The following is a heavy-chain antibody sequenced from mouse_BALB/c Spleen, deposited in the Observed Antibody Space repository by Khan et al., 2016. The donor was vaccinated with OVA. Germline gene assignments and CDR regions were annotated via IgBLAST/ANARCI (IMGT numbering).Heavy chain of an antibody. CDR1: GYSITSDYA. CDR2: ISSTGST. V-gene: IGHV3-2*02. CDR3: PRSLYYSDSYAMDY. D-gene: IGHD2-13*01. J-gene: IGHJ4*01. Sequence: EVQLQESGPGLVKPSQSLSLTCTVTGYSITSDYAWNWIRQFPGNKLEWMGYISSTGSTSYNPSLKSRISITRDTSKNQFFLHLNSVTTEDTATYYCPRSLYYSDSYAMDYWGQGTSVTVSS.